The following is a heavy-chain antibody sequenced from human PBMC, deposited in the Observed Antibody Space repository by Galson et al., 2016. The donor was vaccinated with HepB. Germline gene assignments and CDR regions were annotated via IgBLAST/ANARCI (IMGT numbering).Heavy chain of an antibody. CDR1: GATFSRYA. V-gene: IGHV1-69*13. Sequence: SVKVSCKASGATFSRYAISWIRQAPGQGLEWMGGIIPVIGTPDYAPKFEGRVTITADESTNTAYMDLGSLRSEDTAVYYCARDRCSSGRYFAFEIWGQGTMVTVST. CDR2: IIPVIGTP. J-gene: IGHJ3*02. CDR3: ARDRCSSGRYFAFEI. D-gene: IGHD6-19*01.